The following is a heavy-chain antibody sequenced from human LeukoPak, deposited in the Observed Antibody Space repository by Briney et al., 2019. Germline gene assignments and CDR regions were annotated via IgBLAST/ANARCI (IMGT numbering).Heavy chain of an antibody. D-gene: IGHD3-16*01. CDR2: IYYSGST. V-gene: IGHV4-39*07. Sequence: PSETLSLTCTVSGVSISSSSYYWGWIRQPPGKVLEWIGSIYYSGSTYYNPSLKSQVTISVDTSKMRFSLKLRSVTAADTAVYYCARVRGRGSYIDYWGQGTLVTVSS. CDR3: ARVRGRGSYIDY. J-gene: IGHJ4*02. CDR1: GVSISSSSYY.